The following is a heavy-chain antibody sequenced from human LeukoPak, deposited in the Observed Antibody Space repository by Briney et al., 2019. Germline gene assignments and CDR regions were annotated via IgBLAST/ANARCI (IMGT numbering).Heavy chain of an antibody. CDR3: ARLHAGDYFDY. CDR1: GYTFTGYY. Sequence: GASVKVSCKTSGYTFTGYYVHWVRQAPGQGLEWMGRITPNSGDAIYAQKFQGRVTMTRDTSISTAYMELSRLRSDDTAVYYCARLHAGDYFDYWGQGTLVTVSS. V-gene: IGHV1-2*06. J-gene: IGHJ4*02. D-gene: IGHD3-10*01. CDR2: ITPNSGDA.